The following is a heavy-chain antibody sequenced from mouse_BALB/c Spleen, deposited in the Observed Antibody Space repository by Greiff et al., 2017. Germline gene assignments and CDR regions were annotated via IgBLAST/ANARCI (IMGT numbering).Heavy chain of an antibody. CDR3: ARRERDYAMDY. J-gene: IGHJ4*01. Sequence: VQLQQSGTVLARPGASVKMSCKASGYTFTSYWMHWVKQRPGQGLEWIGAIYPGNSDTSYNQKFKGKATLTADTSSSTAYMQLSSLTSEDSAVYFCARRERDYAMDYWGQGTSVTVSS. CDR1: GYTFTSYW. V-gene: IGHV1-5*01. CDR2: IYPGNSDT.